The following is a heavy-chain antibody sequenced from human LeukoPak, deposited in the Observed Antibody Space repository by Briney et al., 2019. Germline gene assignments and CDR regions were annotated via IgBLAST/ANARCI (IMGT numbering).Heavy chain of an antibody. CDR2: ISYDGSNK. CDR3: ARGLHPVGITMVRGVCDY. J-gene: IGHJ4*02. Sequence: PGRSLRLSCAASGFTFSSYAMHWVRQAPGKGLEWVAVISYDGSNKYYADSVKGRFTISRDNSKNTLYLQMNSLRAEDTAVYYCARGLHPVGITMVRGVCDYWGQGTLVTVSS. D-gene: IGHD3-10*01. CDR1: GFTFSSYA. V-gene: IGHV3-30-3*01.